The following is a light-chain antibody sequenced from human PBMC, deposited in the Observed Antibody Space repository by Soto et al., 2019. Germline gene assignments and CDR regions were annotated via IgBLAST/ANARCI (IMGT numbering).Light chain of an antibody. V-gene: IGKV3D-20*02. J-gene: IGKJ5*01. Sequence: EIVLTQSPGTLSLSPGERATLCCRASQSVSNNYLAWYQQKPGQAPRLLVYGASNRATGIPDRFSGSGSGTDFALTLSSLEPEDFAVSYCQQREHWPPITFGQGTRLEIK. CDR3: QQREHWPPIT. CDR2: GAS. CDR1: QSVSNNY.